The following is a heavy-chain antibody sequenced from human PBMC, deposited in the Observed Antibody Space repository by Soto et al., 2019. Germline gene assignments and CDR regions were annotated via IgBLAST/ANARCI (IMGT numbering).Heavy chain of an antibody. J-gene: IGHJ4*02. CDR1: GYSFASYW. Sequence: GESLKISCKGSGYSFASYWIGWVRQMPGKGLEWMGMIYPGDSDTRYSPSFQGQVTISADKSISTAYLQWSSLKASDTAMYYCARWKHSSSSFIDYWGQGTLVTVSS. V-gene: IGHV5-51*01. CDR2: IYPGDSDT. CDR3: ARWKHSSSSFIDY. D-gene: IGHD6-6*01.